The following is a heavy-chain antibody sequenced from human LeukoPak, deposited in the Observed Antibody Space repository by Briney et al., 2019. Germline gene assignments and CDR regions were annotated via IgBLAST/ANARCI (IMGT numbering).Heavy chain of an antibody. CDR2: IDPNSGGT. V-gene: IGHV1-2*02. J-gene: IGHJ4*02. CDR3: ASGQRSSTWYAGYYFDY. D-gene: IGHD6-13*01. CDR1: GYTFTGYY. Sequence: ASVKVSCKASGYTFTGYYMYWVRQAPGQGLEWMGWIDPNSGGTDYAQTFQGRVTMTRDTSISTAYMELNRLTSDDTAVYYCASGQRSSTWYAGYYFDYWGQGTLVTVSS.